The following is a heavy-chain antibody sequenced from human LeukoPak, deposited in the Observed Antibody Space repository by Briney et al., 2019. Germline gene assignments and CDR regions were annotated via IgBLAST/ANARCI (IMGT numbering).Heavy chain of an antibody. Sequence: SETLSLTCAVYGGSFSGYYWSWIRQPPGKGLEWIGEIYHSGSPNYNPSLKSRVSMSVDKSKNQFSLKLNSVTAADTAVYYCARGTSIAAAGIALTPNWFDPWGQGTLVTVSS. CDR3: ARGTSIAAAGIALTPNWFDP. D-gene: IGHD6-13*01. CDR2: IYHSGSP. CDR1: GGSFSGYY. J-gene: IGHJ5*02. V-gene: IGHV4-34*01.